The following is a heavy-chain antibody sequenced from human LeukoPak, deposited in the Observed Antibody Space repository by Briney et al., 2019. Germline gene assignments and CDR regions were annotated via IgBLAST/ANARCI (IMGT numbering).Heavy chain of an antibody. CDR1: GGSISSYY. CDR2: IYTSGST. D-gene: IGHD3-22*01. CDR3: ARARHYDSSGYSPLDY. J-gene: IGHJ4*02. Sequence: PSETLSLTCTVSGGSISSYYWSWIRQPAGKGLEWIGRIYTSGSTNYNPSLKSRVTISVDTSKNQFSLKLSSVTAADTAVYYCARARHYDSSGYSPLDYWGQGTLVTVSS. V-gene: IGHV4-4*07.